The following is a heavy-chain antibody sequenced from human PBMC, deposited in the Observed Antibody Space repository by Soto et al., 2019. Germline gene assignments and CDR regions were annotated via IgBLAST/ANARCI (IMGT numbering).Heavy chain of an antibody. V-gene: IGHV4-31*03. CDR2: IYYSGST. CDR1: GGSISSGGYY. D-gene: IGHD2-2*01. Sequence: QVQLQESGPGLVKPSQTLSLTCTVSGGSISSGGYYWSWIRQHPGKGLEWIGYIYYSGSTYYNPSLKSRFPISVDTSKNQFSLKLSSVTAADTAVYYCARGDCSSTSCYHNWFDPWGQGTLVTVSS. J-gene: IGHJ5*02. CDR3: ARGDCSSTSCYHNWFDP.